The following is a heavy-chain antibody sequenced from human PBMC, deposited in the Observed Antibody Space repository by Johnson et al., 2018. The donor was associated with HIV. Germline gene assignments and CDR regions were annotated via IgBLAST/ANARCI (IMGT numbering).Heavy chain of an antibody. CDR2: ISYDGSNK. J-gene: IGHJ3*01. D-gene: IGHD2-21*01. CDR3: TRGRHSLDAFDV. Sequence: VQLVESGGGLVQPGGSLRLSCAASGLTFSSYAMYCVRQAPGKGLEWVAVISYDGSNKYYADSVKGRFTISRDNSKNTLYLQMNSLRAEDTAVYYCTRGRHSLDAFDVWGQGTMVTVSS. CDR1: GLTFSSYA. V-gene: IGHV3-30-3*01.